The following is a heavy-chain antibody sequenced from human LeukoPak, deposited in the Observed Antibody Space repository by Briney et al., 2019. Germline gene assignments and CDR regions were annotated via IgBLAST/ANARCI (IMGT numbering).Heavy chain of an antibody. CDR3: AKDRDYYLVGFFDY. CDR1: GFTFSSYA. V-gene: IGHV3-23*01. Sequence: RSGGSLRLSCAASGFTFSSYAMSWVRQAPGKGLGWVSAIRGSGVTTYYATSVKGRFTIPRDNSKHTLYLQMNSLRAEDTALYYCAKDRDYYLVGFFDYWGQGTLVTVSS. J-gene: IGHJ4*02. CDR2: IRGSGVTT. D-gene: IGHD3-10*01.